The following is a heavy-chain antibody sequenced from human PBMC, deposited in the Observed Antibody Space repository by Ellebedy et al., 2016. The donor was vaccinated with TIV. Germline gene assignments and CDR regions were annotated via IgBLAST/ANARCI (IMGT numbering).Heavy chain of an antibody. Sequence: GSLRLSXAVYGGSFSGYYWSWIRQPPGKGLEWIGEINHSGSTNYNPSLKSRVTISVDTSKNQFSLKLSSVTAADTAVYYCARGTDPIASYGMDVWGQGTTVTVSS. V-gene: IGHV4-34*01. D-gene: IGHD6-13*01. CDR2: INHSGST. CDR3: ARGTDPIASYGMDV. CDR1: GGSFSGYY. J-gene: IGHJ6*02.